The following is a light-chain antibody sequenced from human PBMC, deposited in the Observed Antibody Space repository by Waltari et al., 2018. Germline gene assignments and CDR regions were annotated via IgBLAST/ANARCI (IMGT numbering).Light chain of an antibody. V-gene: IGLV1-40*01. CDR3: QSYDSSLTAWV. J-gene: IGLJ3*02. CDR2: LNT. Sequence: QSVLTQPPSVSGAPGQGATISCTGSSSNRGAGYDVPLYQHLPGTVPKLLIYLNTNRPSGVPDRISASKSGTSASLAITGLQAEDEADYYCQSYDSSLTAWVFGGGTKLTVL. CDR1: SSNRGAGYD.